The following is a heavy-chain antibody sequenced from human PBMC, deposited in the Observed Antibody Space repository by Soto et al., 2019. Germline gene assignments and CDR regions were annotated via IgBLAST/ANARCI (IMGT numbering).Heavy chain of an antibody. CDR3: ASHRQTWSVYYGMDV. CDR2: IDPSDSYT. Sequence: GESLKISCKGSGYSFTSYWISWVRQMPGKGLEWMGRIDPSDSYTNYSPSFQGHVTISADKSISTAYLQCSSLKASDTAIYYCASHRQTWSVYYGMDVWGQGNTVTVSS. J-gene: IGHJ6*02. D-gene: IGHD1-26*01. CDR1: GYSFTSYW. V-gene: IGHV5-10-1*01.